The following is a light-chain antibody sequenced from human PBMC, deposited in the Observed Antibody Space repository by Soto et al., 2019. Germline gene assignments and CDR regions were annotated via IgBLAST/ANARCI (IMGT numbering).Light chain of an antibody. J-gene: IGLJ3*02. CDR3: NSYAGSDNYVL. CDR1: SSDVGDYNY. V-gene: IGLV2-8*01. CDR2: DVT. Sequence: QSALTQPASVSGSPGQSITISCTGTSSDVGDYNYVSWYQQHPGKAPKLIIYDVTKRPSGVPDRFSGSKSGNTASLTVSGLQAEDEADYFCNSYAGSDNYVLFGGGTKLTVL.